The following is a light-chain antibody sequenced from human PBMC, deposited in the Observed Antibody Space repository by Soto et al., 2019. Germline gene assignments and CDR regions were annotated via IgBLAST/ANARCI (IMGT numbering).Light chain of an antibody. V-gene: IGKV1-39*01. Sequence: DIQMNQSPSSLSASVGDRFTITCRASQTTSHYLNWYKEKPGKAPKLLIYSASSLQSGVPSRFSGSGSGTDFTLTISSLQPEEFETYYCQQSYSTRWTFGQGTKVEIK. J-gene: IGKJ1*01. CDR1: QTTSHY. CDR2: SAS. CDR3: QQSYSTRWT.